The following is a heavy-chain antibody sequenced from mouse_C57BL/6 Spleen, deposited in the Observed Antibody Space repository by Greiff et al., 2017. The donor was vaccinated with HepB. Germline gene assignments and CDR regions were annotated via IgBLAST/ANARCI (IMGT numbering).Heavy chain of an antibody. J-gene: IGHJ4*01. D-gene: IGHD1-1*01. V-gene: IGHV1-54*01. Sequence: QVHVKQSGAELVRPGTSVKVSCKASGYAFTNYLIEWVKQRPGQGLEWIGVINPGSGGTNYNEKFKGKATLTADKSSSTAYMQLSSLTSEDSAVYFCARDGVYADYAMDYWGQGTSVTVSS. CDR2: INPGSGGT. CDR3: ARDGVYADYAMDY. CDR1: GYAFTNYL.